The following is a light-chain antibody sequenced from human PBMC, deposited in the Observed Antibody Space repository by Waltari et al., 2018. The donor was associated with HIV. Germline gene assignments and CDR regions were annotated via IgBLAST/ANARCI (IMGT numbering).Light chain of an antibody. CDR2: GAA. V-gene: IGKV3-15*01. CDR1: QGVGSN. J-gene: IGKJ2*01. Sequence: DIVMTQSPAILSVSTGERVTLSCRASQGVGSNLAWYQQKVVQAPRLLIYGAATRSAEIPVRFSGSGSGTDFTLTIDSLQSEDFATYYCQQYNIRPRGNTFGQGTKLQIK. CDR3: QQYNIRPRGNT.